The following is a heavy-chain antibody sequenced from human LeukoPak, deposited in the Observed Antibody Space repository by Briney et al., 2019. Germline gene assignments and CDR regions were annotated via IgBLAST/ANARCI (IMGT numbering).Heavy chain of an antibody. D-gene: IGHD6-13*01. Sequence: GASVKLSCTASGYTFTGYYMNWVRQAPGQGLEWMGWINPNSGGTNYAQKFQGRVTMTRDTSISTASMELSRLRSDDAAVYYCARDLRASIAAAGKVYYFDYWGQGTLVTVSS. CDR2: INPNSGGT. J-gene: IGHJ4*02. V-gene: IGHV1-2*02. CDR1: GYTFTGYY. CDR3: ARDLRASIAAAGKVYYFDY.